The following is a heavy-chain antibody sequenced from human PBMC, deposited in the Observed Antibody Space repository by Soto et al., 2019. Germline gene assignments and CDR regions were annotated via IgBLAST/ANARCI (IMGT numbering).Heavy chain of an antibody. V-gene: IGHV3-23*01. J-gene: IGHJ6*02. CDR2: ISGSGGST. CDR3: GKDEGLGGRTGYYYGMDV. D-gene: IGHD3-22*01. Sequence: EVQLLESGGGLVQPGGSLRLSCAASGFTFSSYAMSWVRQAPGKGLEWVSAISGSGGSTYYADSVKGRFTISRDNSKNALYLKMNRLRAEDTAVYYCGKDEGLGGRTGYYYGMDVWGQGTTVHVS. CDR1: GFTFSSYA.